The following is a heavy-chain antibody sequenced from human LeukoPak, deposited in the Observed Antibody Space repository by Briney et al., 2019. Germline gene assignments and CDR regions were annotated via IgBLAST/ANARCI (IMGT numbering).Heavy chain of an antibody. CDR2: ISAYNGNT. J-gene: IGHJ6*02. Sequence: ASVKVSCKASGYTFTSYYIHWVRQAPGQGLEWMGWISAYNGNTNYAQKLQGRVTMTTDTSTSTAYMELRSLRSDDTAVYYCARDRVVVVPAAIHYYYGMDVWGQGTTVTVSS. V-gene: IGHV1-18*04. CDR3: ARDRVVVVPAAIHYYYGMDV. CDR1: GYTFTSYY. D-gene: IGHD2-2*01.